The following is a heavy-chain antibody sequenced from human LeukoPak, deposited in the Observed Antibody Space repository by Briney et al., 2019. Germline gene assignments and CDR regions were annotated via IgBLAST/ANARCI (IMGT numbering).Heavy chain of an antibody. D-gene: IGHD5-12*01. CDR3: ARDLTGYHREFDP. CDR1: GFTFSSYW. CDR2: IKQDGSEK. J-gene: IGHJ5*02. Sequence: PGGSLRLSCAASGFTFSSYWMSWVRQAPGKGLEWVANIKQDGSEKYYVDSVKGRFTISRDNAKNSLYLQMNSLRAEDTAVYYCARDLTGYHREFDPWGQGTLVTVAS. V-gene: IGHV3-7*05.